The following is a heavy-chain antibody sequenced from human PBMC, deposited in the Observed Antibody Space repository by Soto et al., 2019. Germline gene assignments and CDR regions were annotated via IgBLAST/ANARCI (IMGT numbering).Heavy chain of an antibody. V-gene: IGHV4-39*01. D-gene: IGHD5-12*01. CDR3: ARHANPGYSGYVDCFDP. CDR1: GGSISSSSYY. Sequence: SETLSLTCTVSGGSISSSSYYWGWIRQPPGKGLEWIGSSYYRGSTYYNPPLKSRAPIPVAPSKTHSPLKLSSVPAADTALYYWARHANPGYSGYVDCFDPWAQG. CDR2: SYYRGST. J-gene: IGHJ5*02.